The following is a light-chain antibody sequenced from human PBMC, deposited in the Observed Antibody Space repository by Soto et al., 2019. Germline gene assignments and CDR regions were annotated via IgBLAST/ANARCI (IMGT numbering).Light chain of an antibody. CDR1: QGISSY. V-gene: IGKV1-9*01. CDR2: AAS. J-gene: IGKJ4*01. Sequence: DIQLTQSPSFLSASVGDRVTFTCRASQGISSYLAWYQQIPGKAPKLLIYAASTLQSGVPSRFSGSGSGTEFTLTISSLQPQDFATYYCQQLNSYPFLTFGGGTKVEIK. CDR3: QQLNSYPFLT.